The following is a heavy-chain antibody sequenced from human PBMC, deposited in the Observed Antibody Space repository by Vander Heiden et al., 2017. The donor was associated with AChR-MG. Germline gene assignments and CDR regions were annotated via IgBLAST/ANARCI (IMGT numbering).Heavy chain of an antibody. D-gene: IGHD4-17*01. CDR3: ARETTVTTYYYFDY. Sequence: EVQLVESGGGLVQPGGSLRLSCAASGFPCGSYWMSWVRQAPGKGLEWVANIKQDGSEKYYVDSVKGRFTISRDNAKNSLYLQMNSLRAEDTAVYYCARETTVTTYYYFDYWGQGTLVTVSS. V-gene: IGHV3-7*03. CDR2: IKQDGSEK. J-gene: IGHJ4*02. CDR1: GFPCGSYW.